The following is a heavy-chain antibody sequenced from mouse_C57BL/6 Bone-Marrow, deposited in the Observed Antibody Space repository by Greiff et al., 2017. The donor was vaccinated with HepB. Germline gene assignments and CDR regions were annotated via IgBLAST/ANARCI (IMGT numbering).Heavy chain of an antibody. V-gene: IGHV5-15*01. CDR3: ARMTTVGYFDV. CDR2: ISNLAYSI. D-gene: IGHD1-1*01. Sequence: EVKLMESGGGLVQPGGSLKLSCAAPGFTFSDYGMAWVRQAPRKGPEWVAFISNLAYSIYYADTVTGRFTISRENAKNTLYLEMSSLGSEETAMYYCARMTTVGYFDVWGTGTTVTVSS. CDR1: GFTFSDYG. J-gene: IGHJ1*03.